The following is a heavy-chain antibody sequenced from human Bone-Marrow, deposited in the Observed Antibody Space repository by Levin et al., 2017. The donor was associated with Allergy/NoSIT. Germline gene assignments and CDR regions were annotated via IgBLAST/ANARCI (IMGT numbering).Heavy chain of an antibody. D-gene: IGHD3-22*01. V-gene: IGHV4-34*01. CDR3: ARGSADSPRFDY. CDR2: INHSGST. CDR1: GGSFRGYY. Sequence: SPTLSLPCTVYGGSFRGYYWSWIRQPPGKGLEWIGKINHSGSTNCNPSLKSRVTISVDTSKKHFSLKLTSVTAADTAVYYCARGSADSPRFDYWGRGTLVTVSS. J-gene: IGHJ4*02.